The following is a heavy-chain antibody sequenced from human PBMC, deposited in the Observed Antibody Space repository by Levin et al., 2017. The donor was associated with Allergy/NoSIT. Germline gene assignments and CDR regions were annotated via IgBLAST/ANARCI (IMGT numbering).Heavy chain of an antibody. Sequence: GGSLRLSCIVSGFTFGDYYMSWFRQAPGKGLEWIGFIRSKAYGGTTEYAASVKGRFTISRDDSKSIAYLQMNSPKTEDTGVYYCGGERIDTSWTDWGQGTLVTVSS. D-gene: IGHD2-2*01. CDR3: GGERIDTSWTD. V-gene: IGHV3-49*03. CDR1: GFTFGDYY. J-gene: IGHJ4*02. CDR2: IRSKAYGGTT.